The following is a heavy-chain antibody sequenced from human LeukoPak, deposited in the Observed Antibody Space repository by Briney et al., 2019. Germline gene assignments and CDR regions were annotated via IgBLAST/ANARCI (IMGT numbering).Heavy chain of an antibody. V-gene: IGHV3-23*01. CDR3: ARDLRIFPRKYDSSSHPFDY. CDR2: TCGSGAAT. D-gene: IGHD3-22*01. J-gene: IGHJ4*02. Sequence: GASLRLSCAASGFTFNTYGMNWVRQAPGKGLEWVSGTCGSGAATYYADSVKGRFTISRDNSKNILYLQMNSLRAEDTAIYYCARDLRIFPRKYDSSSHPFDYWGQGTLVIVSS. CDR1: GFTFNTYG.